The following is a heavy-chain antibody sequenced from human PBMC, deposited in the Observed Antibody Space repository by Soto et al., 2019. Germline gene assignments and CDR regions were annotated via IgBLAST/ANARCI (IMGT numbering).Heavy chain of an antibody. Sequence: QVHLQESGPGLVKPSETLSLNCTVAGDFIRSHYWTWIRQAPGKGLEWIGSIYYNVNTNYNPSLNSRVTISVKTSNKQFSLKVTSVTTADTAVYYCARGLPEGYGGNLDSWGQGTLVTVSS. CDR3: ARGLPEGYGGNLDS. CDR2: IYYNVNT. D-gene: IGHD4-17*01. V-gene: IGHV4-59*11. CDR1: GDFIRSHY. J-gene: IGHJ4*02.